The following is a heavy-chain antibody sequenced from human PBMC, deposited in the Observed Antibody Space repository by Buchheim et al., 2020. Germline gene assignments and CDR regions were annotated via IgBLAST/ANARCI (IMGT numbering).Heavy chain of an antibody. CDR3: ARETLETGWFDP. CDR1: GGSISSYY. V-gene: IGHV4-59*01. CDR2: IYYSGST. J-gene: IGHJ5*02. Sequence: QVQLQESGPGLVKPSETLSLTCTVSGGSISSYYWSWIRQPPGKGLEWIGYIYYSGSTNYNPSLKNRVTISVDTSKNQFSLKLSSVTAADTAVYYCARETLETGWFDPWGQGTL.